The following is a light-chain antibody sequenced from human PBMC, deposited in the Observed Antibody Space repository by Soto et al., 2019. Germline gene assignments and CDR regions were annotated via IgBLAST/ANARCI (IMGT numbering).Light chain of an antibody. V-gene: IGKV3-20*01. J-gene: IGKJ1*01. Sequence: EIVLTQSPGTLSLSPGERATLSCRSRQSVSTRSLAWYQQKPGQAPRLLISGASSRAADIPDRFSGSGSATDFTLTINRLQHEDFAVYYCQQYESSPRTFGQGTKVE. CDR1: QSVSTRS. CDR2: GAS. CDR3: QQYESSPRT.